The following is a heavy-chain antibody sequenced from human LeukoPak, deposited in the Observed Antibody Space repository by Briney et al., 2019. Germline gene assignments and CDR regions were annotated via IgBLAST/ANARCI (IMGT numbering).Heavy chain of an antibody. CDR2: IYHSGST. V-gene: IGHV4-38-2*02. J-gene: IGHJ4*02. CDR3: ARHGNVEFAHVAFDY. D-gene: IGHD4-23*01. Sequence: SETLSLTCTVSGYSISSGYYWGWIRQPPGKGLEWIGSIYHSGSTYYNPSLKSRVTISVDTSKNQFSLKLSSVTAADTAVYYCARHGNVEFAHVAFDYWGQGTLVTVSS. CDR1: GYSISSGYY.